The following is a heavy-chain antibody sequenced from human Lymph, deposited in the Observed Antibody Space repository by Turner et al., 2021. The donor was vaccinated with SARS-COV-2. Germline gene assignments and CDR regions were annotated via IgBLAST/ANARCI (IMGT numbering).Heavy chain of an antibody. V-gene: IGHV5-51*01. CDR3: ARLPIALGYSGYDFYYFDY. CDR2: INPSDSDT. D-gene: IGHD5-12*01. J-gene: IGHJ4*02. CDR1: GYSFPTYW. Sequence: EVQLVQSGAEVKTPGASLKIACKGSGYSFPTYWIGWVRQMPGKGLDWMGIINPSDSDTRYSPSFQGQVTISADKSISTAYLQWSSLKASDTAMYYCARLPIALGYSGYDFYYFDYWGQGTLVTVSS.